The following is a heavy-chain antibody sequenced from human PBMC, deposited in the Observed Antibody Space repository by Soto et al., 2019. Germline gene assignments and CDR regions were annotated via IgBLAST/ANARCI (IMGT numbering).Heavy chain of an antibody. D-gene: IGHD3-16*02. CDR2: ISGSGGST. CDR1: GFTFSSYA. V-gene: IGHV3-23*01. J-gene: IGHJ4*02. CDR3: AGSPTFGGVIADY. Sequence: EVQLLESGGGLVQPGGSLRLSCAASGFTFSSYAMSWVRQAPGKGLEWVSAISGSGGSTYYADSVKGRFTISRDNSKNTLYLQMNSLRAEDTAVYYCAGSPTFGGVIADYWGQGTLVTVSS.